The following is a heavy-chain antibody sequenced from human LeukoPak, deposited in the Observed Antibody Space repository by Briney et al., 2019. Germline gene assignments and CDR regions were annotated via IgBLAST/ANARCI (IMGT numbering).Heavy chain of an antibody. CDR1: GFIFSSYG. V-gene: IGHV3-30*19. CDR3: ARKDHSSSWYTTLDY. D-gene: IGHD6-13*01. J-gene: IGHJ4*02. CDR2: ISYDGSNK. Sequence: PGRSLRLSCAASGFIFSSYGMHWVRQAPGKGLEWVAVISYDGSNKYYADSVKGRFTISRDNSKNTLYLQMNSLRAEDTAVYYCARKDHSSSWYTTLDYWGQGTLVTVSS.